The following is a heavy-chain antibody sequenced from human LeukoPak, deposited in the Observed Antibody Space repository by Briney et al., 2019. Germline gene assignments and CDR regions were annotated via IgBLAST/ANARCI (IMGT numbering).Heavy chain of an antibody. CDR3: ARSEQFPYYMDV. CDR2: IYPNSGGT. V-gene: IGHV1-2*02. Sequence: GASVKVSCKASGGTFSSNTISWVRQAPGQGLEWMGWIYPNSGGTNYAQKFQGRVTMTRDTSISTAYMELSRLRSDDTAVYYCARSEQFPYYMDVWGKGTTVTVSS. D-gene: IGHD6-19*01. CDR1: GGTFSSNT. J-gene: IGHJ6*03.